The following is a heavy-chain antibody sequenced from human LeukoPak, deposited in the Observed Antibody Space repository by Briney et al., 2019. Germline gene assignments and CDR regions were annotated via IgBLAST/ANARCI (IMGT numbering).Heavy chain of an antibody. D-gene: IGHD3-3*01. J-gene: IGHJ6*02. V-gene: IGHV5-51*01. CDR3: ARDLDFCHCMDV. CDR1: GDNSTSYW. CDR2: INHGDSDT. Sequence: GKSLKTSCKGSGDNSTSYWIGWLRQMPGKGLEWMGVINHGDSDTGYSPAFQGQVTMSVDKSISTAYLQWSSLKASDTAIYYCARDLDFCHCMDVWGQGTTVTVSS.